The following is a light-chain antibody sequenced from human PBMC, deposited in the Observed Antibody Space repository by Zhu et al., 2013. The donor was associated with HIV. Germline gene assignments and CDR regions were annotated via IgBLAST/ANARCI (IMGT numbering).Light chain of an antibody. CDR3: QHVNENAA. Sequence: DTQMTQSPSSLSASVGDRVIITCRASQHIRNDLGWFQQKPGKAPQRLIQAASTLHSGAPSRFSGSGYGTEFTLTITSLQPEDFATYYCQHVNENAAFGPGTKVDV. CDR1: QHIRND. CDR2: AAS. V-gene: IGKV1-17*01. J-gene: IGKJ3*01.